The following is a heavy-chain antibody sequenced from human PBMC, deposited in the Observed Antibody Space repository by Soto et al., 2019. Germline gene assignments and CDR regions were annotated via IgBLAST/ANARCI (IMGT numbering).Heavy chain of an antibody. V-gene: IGHV1-18*01. CDR3: ARERSRFYDILTGYYRVFEP. J-gene: IGHJ5*02. CDR2: ISAYNGNT. CDR1: GYPFPSSG. D-gene: IGHD3-9*01. Sequence: ASVQVSCKASGYPFPSSGISWLRQAPGQGLEWMGWISAYNGNTNYAQKLQGRVTMTTDTSKNSLYLQMNSLRAEDTAVYYCARERSRFYDILTGYYRVFEPWGQGTLVNVAA.